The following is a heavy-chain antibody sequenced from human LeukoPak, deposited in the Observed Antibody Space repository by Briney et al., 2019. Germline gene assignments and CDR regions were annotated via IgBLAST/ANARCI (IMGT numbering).Heavy chain of an antibody. V-gene: IGHV1-46*01. Sequence: ASVTVSCKASGYTFTSYYMHWVRQASGQGREWMGVMNPSGGGTTYAQKFQGRVTMTRDMSTSTVYMELSSLRSEDTAMYYCARSPPGYYYFDYWGQGTLVTVSS. CDR3: ARSPPGYYYFDY. CDR1: GYTFTSYY. D-gene: IGHD6-25*01. CDR2: MNPSGGGT. J-gene: IGHJ4*02.